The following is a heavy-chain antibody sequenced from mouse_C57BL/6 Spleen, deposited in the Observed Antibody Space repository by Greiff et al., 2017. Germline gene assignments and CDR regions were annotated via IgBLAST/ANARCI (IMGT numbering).Heavy chain of an antibody. Sequence: QVQLQQPGTELVKPGASVKLSCKASGYTFTSYWMHWVKQRPGQGLEWIGNINPSNGGTNYNEKFKSKATLTVVKSSSTAYMQLSSLTSEDSAVYYCARGDYYGSTSMDYWGQGTSVTVSS. CDR3: ARGDYYGSTSMDY. V-gene: IGHV1-53*01. D-gene: IGHD1-1*01. CDR2: INPSNGGT. CDR1: GYTFTSYW. J-gene: IGHJ4*01.